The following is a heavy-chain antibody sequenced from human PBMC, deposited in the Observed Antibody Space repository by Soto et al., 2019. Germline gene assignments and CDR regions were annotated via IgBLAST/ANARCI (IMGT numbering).Heavy chain of an antibody. CDR1: GYTFNTYY. Sequence: QVQLVQSGTEVRKPGASVKVSCKASGYTFNTYYITWVRQAPGQGLEWMGWISAYNGNTNYAQKFQGRVTMTTDTSTSTADMELRSLTSDDTAVYYCARRTFYYFDYWGQGTLFTVSS. CDR3: ARRTFYYFDY. V-gene: IGHV1-18*01. CDR2: ISAYNGNT. J-gene: IGHJ4*02.